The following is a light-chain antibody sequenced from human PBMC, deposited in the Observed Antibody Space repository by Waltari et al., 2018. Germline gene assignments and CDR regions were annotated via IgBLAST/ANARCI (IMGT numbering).Light chain of an antibody. CDR1: SSDVGGYKY. J-gene: IGLJ3*02. Sequence: QSALTQPASVSGSPGQSITISCTGTSSDVGGYKYVSWYQQHPGKASKLMIYEVSNRPSGVSNRFSGSKSGNTASLTISGLQAEDEADYYCSSYTSSSWVFGGGTKLTVL. CDR2: EVS. V-gene: IGLV2-14*01. CDR3: SSYTSSSWV.